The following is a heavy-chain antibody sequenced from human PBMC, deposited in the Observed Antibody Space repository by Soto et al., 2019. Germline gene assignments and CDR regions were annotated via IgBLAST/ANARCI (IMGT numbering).Heavy chain of an antibody. CDR3: ARDRGLAYYYYGMDV. CDR1: GGSISSGGYY. V-gene: IGHV4-31*03. Sequence: QVQLQESGPGLVKPSQTLSLTCTISGGSISSGGYYWSWIRQHPGKGLEWIGYIYYSGSTYYNPSLKSRVTISVDTSKNQFSLKLSSVTAADTAVYYCARDRGLAYYYYGMDVWGQGTTVTVSS. J-gene: IGHJ6*02. CDR2: IYYSGST. D-gene: IGHD3-10*01.